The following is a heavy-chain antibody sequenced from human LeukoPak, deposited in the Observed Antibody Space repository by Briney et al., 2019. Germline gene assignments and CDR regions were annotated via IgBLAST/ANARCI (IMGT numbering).Heavy chain of an antibody. V-gene: IGHV4-30-4*01. Sequence: PSETLSLTCTVSGGSISSGDYYWSWIRQPPGKGPEWIGYIYYSGNTYYNPSLKSRVTISVDTSKNQFSLKLSSVTAADTAVYCCARADVNYYVSSGYYYYFDYWGQGTLVTVSS. CDR1: GGSISSGDYY. J-gene: IGHJ4*02. CDR3: ARADVNYYVSSGYYYYFDY. CDR2: IYYSGNT. D-gene: IGHD3-22*01.